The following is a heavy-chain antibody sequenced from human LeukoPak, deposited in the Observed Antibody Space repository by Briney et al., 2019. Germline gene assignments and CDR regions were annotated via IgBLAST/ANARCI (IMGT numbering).Heavy chain of an antibody. CDR2: INHSGST. CDR1: GGSFSGYY. CDR3: ARGLGPIYCYYYYMDV. Sequence: PSETLSLTCAVYGGSFSGYYWSWIRQPPGKGLEWIGEINHSGSTIYNPSLKSRVTISVDTSKNQFSLKLSSVTAADTAVYYCARGLGPIYCYYYYMDVWGKGTTVTVSS. J-gene: IGHJ6*03. V-gene: IGHV4-34*01.